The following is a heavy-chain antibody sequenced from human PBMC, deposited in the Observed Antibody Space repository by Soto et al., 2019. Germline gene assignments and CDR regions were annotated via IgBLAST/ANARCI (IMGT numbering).Heavy chain of an antibody. CDR3: AKDMGNYYYYGMDV. CDR1: GFTFDDYA. J-gene: IGHJ6*02. CDR2: ISWNSGSI. V-gene: IGHV3-9*01. D-gene: IGHD7-27*01. Sequence: GGSLRLSCAASGFTFDDYAMHWVRQAPGKGLEWVSGISWNSGSIGYADSVKGRVTISRDNAKNSLYLQMNSLRAEDTALYYCAKDMGNYYYYGMDVWGQGTTVTVSS.